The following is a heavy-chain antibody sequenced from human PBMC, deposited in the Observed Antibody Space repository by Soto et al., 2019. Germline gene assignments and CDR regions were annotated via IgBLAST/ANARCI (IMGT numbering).Heavy chain of an antibody. Sequence: SDTLSLTCTVSGGSTSSYYWSWILQPPGKGLEWIGYIYYSGSTNYSPSLKSRVTISVDTSKNQFSLKLSSVTAADTAVYYCARELRYFDWFPNWFDPWGQGTLVTVS. CDR1: GGSTSSYY. CDR3: ARELRYFDWFPNWFDP. J-gene: IGHJ5*02. CDR2: IYYSGST. V-gene: IGHV4-59*01. D-gene: IGHD3-9*01.